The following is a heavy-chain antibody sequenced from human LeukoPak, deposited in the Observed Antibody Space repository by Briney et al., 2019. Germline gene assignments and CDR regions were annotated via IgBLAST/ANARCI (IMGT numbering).Heavy chain of an antibody. CDR3: ARGSGGDNYGSYYFDS. CDR2: FYDSESS. J-gene: IGHJ4*02. V-gene: IGHV4-31*03. CDR1: GGSISSGGYY. Sequence: SETLSHTCTVSGGSISSGGYYWTWIRQHPGKGLEWIGFFYDSESSYFNPSLKSRVSISVDTSRNQFSLNLTSVIAADTAVYYCARGSGGDNYGSYYFDSWGQGSLVTVSS. D-gene: IGHD5-18*01.